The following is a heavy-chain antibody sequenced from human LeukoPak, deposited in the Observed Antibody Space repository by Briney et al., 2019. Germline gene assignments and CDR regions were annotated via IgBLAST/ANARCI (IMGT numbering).Heavy chain of an antibody. CDR3: ARAVAGRRPYY. Sequence: ETLSLTCTVSGGSISSYYWSWVRQAPGKGLEWVSVIYSGGSTYYADSVKGRFTISRDNSKNTLYLQMNSLRAEDTAVYYCARAVAGRRPYYWGQGTLVTVSS. V-gene: IGHV3-53*01. CDR1: GGSISSYY. CDR2: IYSGGST. J-gene: IGHJ4*02. D-gene: IGHD6-19*01.